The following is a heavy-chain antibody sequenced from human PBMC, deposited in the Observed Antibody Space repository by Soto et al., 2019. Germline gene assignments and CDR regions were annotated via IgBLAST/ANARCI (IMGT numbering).Heavy chain of an antibody. J-gene: IGHJ6*02. CDR2: ISYSGST. V-gene: IGHV4-59*01. D-gene: IGHD4-17*01. CDR3: ARDAMTTVIPYYYYYGMDV. CDR1: GGSISTYY. Sequence: ASETLSLTCTVSGGSISTYYWSWIRQPPGKGQEWIGYISYSGSTNYNPSLKSRLTISVDTSKNQFSLKLSSVTAADTAVYYCARDAMTTVIPYYYYYGMDVWGQGTTVTVSS.